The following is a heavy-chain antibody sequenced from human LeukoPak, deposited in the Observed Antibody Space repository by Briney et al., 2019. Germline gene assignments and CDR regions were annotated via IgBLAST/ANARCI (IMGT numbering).Heavy chain of an antibody. CDR3: ARGRGCSSTTCYPDY. D-gene: IGHD2-2*01. CDR2: ISSSSSYI. V-gene: IGHV3-21*01. CDR1: GFSFSSYS. Sequence: PGGSLRLSCAASGFSFSSYSMNWVRQAPGKGLEWVSDISSSSSYIYYADSVKGRFTISRDNAKNSLYLQVNSLRAEDTAVYYCARGRGCSSTTCYPDYWGQGTLVTVSS. J-gene: IGHJ4*02.